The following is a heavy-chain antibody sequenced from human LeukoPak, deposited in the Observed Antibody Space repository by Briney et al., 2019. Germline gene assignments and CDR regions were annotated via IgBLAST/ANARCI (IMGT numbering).Heavy chain of an antibody. CDR2: IYYSGST. CDR1: GGSISSSSYY. Sequence: PSETLSLTCTVSGGSISSSSYYWGWIRQPPGKGLEWIGSIYYSGSTYYNPSLKSRVTISVDTSKNQFSLKLSSVTAADTAVYYCARPVILVQNAFDIWGQGTMVTVSS. D-gene: IGHD3-10*01. CDR3: ARPVILVQNAFDI. V-gene: IGHV4-39*01. J-gene: IGHJ3*02.